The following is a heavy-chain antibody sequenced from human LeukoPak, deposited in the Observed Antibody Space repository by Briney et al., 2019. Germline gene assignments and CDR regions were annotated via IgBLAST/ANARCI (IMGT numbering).Heavy chain of an antibody. CDR1: GGSISSGGYY. J-gene: IGHJ2*01. Sequence: PSETLSLTCTVSGGSISSGGYYWSWIRQHPGKGLEWIGYIYYSGSTYYNPSLKSRVTISVDTSKNQFSLKLSSVTAADTAVYYCARDREPNWYFDLWGRGTLVTVSS. CDR3: ARDREPNWYFDL. V-gene: IGHV4-31*03. CDR2: IYYSGST.